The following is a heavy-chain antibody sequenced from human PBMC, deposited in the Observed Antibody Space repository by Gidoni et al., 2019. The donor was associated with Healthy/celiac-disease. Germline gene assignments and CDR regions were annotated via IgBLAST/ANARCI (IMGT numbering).Heavy chain of an antibody. CDR2: ISYDGSNK. CDR3: ARGYWVDKSRVDY. D-gene: IGHD2-15*01. CDR1: TFSSYA. J-gene: IGHJ4*02. V-gene: IGHV3-30*01. Sequence: TFSSYAMHWVRQAPGKGLEWVAVISYDGSNKYYADSVKGRFTISRDNSKNTLYLQMNSLRAEDTAVYYCARGYWVDKSRVDYWGQGTLVTVSS.